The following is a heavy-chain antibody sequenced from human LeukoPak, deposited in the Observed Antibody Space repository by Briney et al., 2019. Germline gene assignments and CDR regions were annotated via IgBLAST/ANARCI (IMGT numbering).Heavy chain of an antibody. J-gene: IGHJ4*02. D-gene: IGHD3-22*01. CDR2: IYHSGST. CDR1: GGSISSGGYS. CDR3: ARGPRGYYDSSGYYLDY. Sequence: PSQTLSLTCAVSGGSISSGGYSWSWIRQPPGKGLEWIGYIYHSGSTYYNPSLKSRVTISVDRSKNQFSLKLSSVTAADTAVYYCARGPRGYYDSSGYYLDYWGQGTLVTVSS. V-gene: IGHV4-30-2*01.